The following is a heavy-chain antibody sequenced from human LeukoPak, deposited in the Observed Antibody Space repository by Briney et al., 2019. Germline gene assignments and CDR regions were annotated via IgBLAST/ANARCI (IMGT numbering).Heavy chain of an antibody. J-gene: IGHJ4*02. CDR1: GFTFSSYA. Sequence: GGSLRLSCAASGFTFSSYAMHWVRQAPGKGLEWVAVISYDGSNKYYADSVKGRFTISRDNSKNTLYLQMNSLRAEDTAVYYCAREDIAVVPAAMVGSLDYWGQGTLVTVSS. D-gene: IGHD2-2*01. V-gene: IGHV3-30*04. CDR3: AREDIAVVPAAMVGSLDY. CDR2: ISYDGSNK.